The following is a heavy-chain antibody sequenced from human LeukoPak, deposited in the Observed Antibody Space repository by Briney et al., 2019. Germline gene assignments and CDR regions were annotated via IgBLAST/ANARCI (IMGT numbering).Heavy chain of an antibody. CDR1: GHTFTTYH. CDR2: INPSCGST. Sequence: ASVKVSCRSSGHTFTTYHMHWVRQAAGQGLEWMGKINPSCGSTSYAQKFQGRVTMTRDKSTSTVYMELSSLRSEDTAMYYCARPGGNYAFDIWGQGTVVTVSS. D-gene: IGHD4-23*01. CDR3: ARPGGNYAFDI. J-gene: IGHJ3*02. V-gene: IGHV1-46*01.